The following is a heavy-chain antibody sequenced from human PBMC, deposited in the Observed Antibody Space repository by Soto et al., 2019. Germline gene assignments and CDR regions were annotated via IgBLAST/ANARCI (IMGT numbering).Heavy chain of an antibody. CDR1: GGTFSSYA. D-gene: IGHD2-2*02. J-gene: IGHJ1*01. Sequence: SVKVSCKASGGTFSSYAISWVRQAPGQGLEWMGGIIPIFGTANYAQKFQGRVTITADESTSTAYMGLSSLRSEDTAVYYCARGEYCSSTSCYICQHWGQGILVTVSS. V-gene: IGHV1-69*13. CDR3: ARGEYCSSTSCYICQH. CDR2: IIPIFGTA.